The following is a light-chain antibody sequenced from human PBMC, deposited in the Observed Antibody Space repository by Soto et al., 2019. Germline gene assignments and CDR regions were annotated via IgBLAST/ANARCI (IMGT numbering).Light chain of an antibody. CDR1: QSVKTF. CDR2: GAS. V-gene: IGKV3-20*01. J-gene: IGKJ1*01. CDR3: HQYGSSPPT. Sequence: EIVLTQSPATLSLSQGERATLSCMASQSVKTFLVWYQQRPGQAPRLLMSGASNRATGIPDGFTGSGSGTDFTLTISRLEPEDFAVYYCHQYGSSPPTFGQGTKVDIK.